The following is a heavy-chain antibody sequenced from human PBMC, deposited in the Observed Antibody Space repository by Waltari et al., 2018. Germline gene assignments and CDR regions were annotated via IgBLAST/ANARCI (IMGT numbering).Heavy chain of an antibody. CDR1: GLSFSNYW. V-gene: IGHV3-7*01. Sequence: EVQLVESGGGLAQPGGSLRLSCAASGLSFSNYWMTWVRQASGGGREWWANVKQDGSEKYYMDAVKGRFTISRDNAKNSLYLQMNSLRVEDTAVYYCTRGGRDSSWYWRDWGQGTLVTVSS. J-gene: IGHJ4*02. D-gene: IGHD6-13*01. CDR3: TRGGRDSSWYWRD. CDR2: VKQDGSEK.